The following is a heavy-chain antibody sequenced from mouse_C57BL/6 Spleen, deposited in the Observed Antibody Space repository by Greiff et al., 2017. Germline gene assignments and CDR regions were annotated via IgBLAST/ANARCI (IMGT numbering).Heavy chain of an antibody. CDR3: TKAYYSKRYAMDY. Sequence: EVQLQQSGAELARPGASVKLSCTASGFNIKDYCMHWVKQRPEQGLEWIGRIDPEDGGTEYAPKFQGKATMTADTSSNTAYLQLSSLTSEDTAVYYCTKAYYSKRYAMDYWGQGTSVTVSS. V-gene: IGHV14-1*01. J-gene: IGHJ4*01. D-gene: IGHD2-5*01. CDR2: IDPEDGGT. CDR1: GFNIKDYC.